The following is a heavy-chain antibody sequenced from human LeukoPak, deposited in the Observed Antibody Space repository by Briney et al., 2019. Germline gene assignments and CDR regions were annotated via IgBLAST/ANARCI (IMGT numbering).Heavy chain of an antibody. Sequence: PSETLSLTCTVSGYSISSGYYWGWIRQPPGKGLEWIGSIYHSGSTYYNPSLKSRVTISVDTSKNQFSLKLSSVTAADTAVYYCARARDSGYDFDYWGQGTLVTVSS. J-gene: IGHJ4*02. CDR2: IYHSGST. CDR1: GYSISSGYY. D-gene: IGHD5-12*01. V-gene: IGHV4-38-2*02. CDR3: ARARDSGYDFDY.